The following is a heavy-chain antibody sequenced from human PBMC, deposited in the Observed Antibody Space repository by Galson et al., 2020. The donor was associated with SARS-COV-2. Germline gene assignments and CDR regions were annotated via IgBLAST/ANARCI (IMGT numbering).Heavy chain of an antibody. D-gene: IGHD3-10*01. CDR2: ITGSGGTT. CDR1: KFRFGEYR. V-gene: IGHV3-23*01. J-gene: IGHJ5*02. Sequence: GALKISCAGSKFRFGEYRMNWLRQAPGKGPEWVSTITGSGGTTYYADSVKGRFTISRDNSKNMLYLQMDSLRVEDTATYYCAKEGEWFGESGLFDPWGQGALVTGSS. CDR3: AKEGEWFGESGLFDP.